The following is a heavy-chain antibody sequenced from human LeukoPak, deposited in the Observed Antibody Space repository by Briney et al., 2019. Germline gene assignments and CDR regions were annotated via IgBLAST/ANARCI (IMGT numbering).Heavy chain of an antibody. CDR2: ISTYNGNT. Sequence: ASVKVSCKASGYTFTSYGISWVRQAPGQGLEWMGWISTYNGNTDYAQKLQGRVTMTTDTSTSTAYMELRSLRSDDTAVYYCARDLGSSATSTNWFDPWGQGTLVTVSS. V-gene: IGHV1-18*01. CDR1: GYTFTSYG. D-gene: IGHD6-6*01. J-gene: IGHJ5*02. CDR3: ARDLGSSATSTNWFDP.